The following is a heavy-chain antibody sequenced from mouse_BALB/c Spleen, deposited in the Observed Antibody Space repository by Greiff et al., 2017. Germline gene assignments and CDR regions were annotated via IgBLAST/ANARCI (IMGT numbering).Heavy chain of an antibody. Sequence: QVQLQQSGAELVKPGASVQLSCKASGYTFTSYWMNWVKQRPGQGLEWIGEINPSNGRTNYNEKFKSKATLTVDKSASTAYMQLSSLTSEDAAVYYCARREYDPLYYRWGQGTTLTVSS. V-gene: IGHV1S81*02. D-gene: IGHD1-1*01. J-gene: IGHJ2*01. CDR2: INPSNGRT. CDR1: GYTFTSYW. CDR3: ARREYDPLYYR.